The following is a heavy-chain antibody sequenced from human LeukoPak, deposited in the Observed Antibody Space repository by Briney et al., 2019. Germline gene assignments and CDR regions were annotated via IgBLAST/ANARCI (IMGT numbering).Heavy chain of an antibody. CDR3: ARDLMGIAYRGAFYY. CDR1: GYTFTGYY. Sequence: GASVKVSCKASGYTFTGYYMHWVRQAPGQGLGWMGWINPNSGGTNYAQKFQGRVTITADKSTSTAYMELSSLRSEDTAVYYCARDLMGIAYRGAFYYWGQGTLVTVSS. J-gene: IGHJ4*02. V-gene: IGHV1-2*02. CDR2: INPNSGGT. D-gene: IGHD6-13*01.